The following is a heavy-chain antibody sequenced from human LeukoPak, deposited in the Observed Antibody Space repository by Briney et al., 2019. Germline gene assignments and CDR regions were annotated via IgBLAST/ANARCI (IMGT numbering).Heavy chain of an antibody. V-gene: IGHV3-21*01. CDR1: GFIVSRNY. CDR3: ARGGLRFLEWFSY. CDR2: ISSSGTYI. Sequence: GGSLRLSCAASGFIVSRNYMSWVRQAPGKGLEWVSSISSSGTYIYNADSVKGRFTISRDNAKNSLYLQMNSLRAEDTAVYYCARGGLRFLEWFSYWGQGTLVTVST. J-gene: IGHJ4*02. D-gene: IGHD3-3*01.